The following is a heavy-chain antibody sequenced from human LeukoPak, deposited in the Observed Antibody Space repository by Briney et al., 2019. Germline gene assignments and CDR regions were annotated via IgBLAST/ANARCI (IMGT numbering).Heavy chain of an antibody. CDR3: ARTAYDYVWGSIDC. CDR1: GYTFTSYG. CDR2: ISAYNGNT. D-gene: IGHD3-16*01. V-gene: IGHV1-18*01. J-gene: IGHJ4*02. Sequence: GASVKVSCKASGYTFTSYGISWVRQAPGQGLEWMGWISAYNGNTNYAQKLQGRVTMTTDTSTSTAYMELRSLRSDDTAVYYCARTAYDYVWGSIDCWGQGTLVTVSS.